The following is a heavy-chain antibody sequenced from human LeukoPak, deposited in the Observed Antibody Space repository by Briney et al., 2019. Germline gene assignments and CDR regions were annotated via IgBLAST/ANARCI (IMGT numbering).Heavy chain of an antibody. CDR1: GFTFSSYE. J-gene: IGHJ4*02. Sequence: GGSLRLSCAASGFTFSSYEMNWVRQAPGKGLEWVSYISSSGSTTYYADSVKGRFTISRDNAKNSLYLQMNSLRAEDTAVYYCASAYTAMAADYFDYWGQGTLVTVSS. CDR3: ASAYTAMAADYFDY. V-gene: IGHV3-48*03. CDR2: ISSSGSTT. D-gene: IGHD5-18*01.